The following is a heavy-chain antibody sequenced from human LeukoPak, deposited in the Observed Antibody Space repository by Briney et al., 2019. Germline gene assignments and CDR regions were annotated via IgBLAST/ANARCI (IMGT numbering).Heavy chain of an antibody. CDR1: GGSISSSSYY. CDR2: IYYSGST. J-gene: IGHJ4*02. CDR3: ARRYYDFWSGYYHFDY. Sequence: SETLSLTCTVSGGSISSSSYYWGWIRQPPGKGLEWIWSIYYSGSTYYNPSLKSRVTISVDTSKNQFSLKLSSVAAADTAVYYCARRYYDFWSGYYHFDYWGQGTLVTVSS. V-gene: IGHV4-39*07. D-gene: IGHD3-3*01.